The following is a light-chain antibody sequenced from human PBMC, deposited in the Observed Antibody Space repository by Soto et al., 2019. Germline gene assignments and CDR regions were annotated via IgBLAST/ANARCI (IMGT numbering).Light chain of an antibody. CDR1: SSNIGSNT. CDR3: AAWDDSLNGRV. V-gene: IGLV1-44*01. Sequence: QSVLTQPPSASGTPGQRVTIPCSGGSSNIGSNTVNWYQQLPGTAPKLLIYSNNQRPSGVPDRFSGSKSGTSASLAISGLQSEDEADYYCAAWDDSLNGRVFGTGTKVTVL. CDR2: SNN. J-gene: IGLJ1*01.